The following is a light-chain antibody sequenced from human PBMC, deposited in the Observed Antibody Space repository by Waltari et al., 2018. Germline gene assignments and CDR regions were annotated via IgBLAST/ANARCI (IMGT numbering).Light chain of an antibody. CDR3: QQYNNWPPT. V-gene: IGKV3-15*01. Sequence: EVVMTQSPVTLSVSPGERATLSCRASQSVSDDLASYQQKPGQAPRLRIYGSAIRATGIPARFSGKGSGAEFTLTISSLQSEDLATYYCQQYNNWPPTFGGETKVQIK. CDR1: QSVSDD. CDR2: GSA. J-gene: IGKJ4*02.